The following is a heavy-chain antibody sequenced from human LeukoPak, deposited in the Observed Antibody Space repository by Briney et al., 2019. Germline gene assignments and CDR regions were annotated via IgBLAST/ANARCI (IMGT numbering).Heavy chain of an antibody. D-gene: IGHD6-19*01. V-gene: IGHV4-38-2*02. Sequence: SETLSLTCTVSGGSISSYYWGWIRQPPGKGLEWIGSIYHSGSTYYNPSLKSRVTISVDTSKNQFSLKLSSVTAADTAVYYCARDWIAVAGSPGYWGQGTLVTVSS. CDR3: ARDWIAVAGSPGY. J-gene: IGHJ4*02. CDR1: GGSISSYY. CDR2: IYHSGST.